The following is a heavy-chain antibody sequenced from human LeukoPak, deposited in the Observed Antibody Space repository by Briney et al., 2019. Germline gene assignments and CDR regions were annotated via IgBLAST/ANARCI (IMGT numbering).Heavy chain of an antibody. CDR2: ISNSGSTI. V-gene: IGHV3-48*03. D-gene: IGHD1-26*01. CDR1: GFTFSSYE. J-gene: IGHJ4*02. Sequence: GGSLRLSCAASGFTFSSYEMNWVRQAPGKGLEWVSYISNSGSTIYYADSVKGRFTISRDNAKNSLYLQMNSLRAEDTAVYYCARGQGVVGATTRGYFGYWGQGALVTVSS. CDR3: ARGQGVVGATTRGYFGY.